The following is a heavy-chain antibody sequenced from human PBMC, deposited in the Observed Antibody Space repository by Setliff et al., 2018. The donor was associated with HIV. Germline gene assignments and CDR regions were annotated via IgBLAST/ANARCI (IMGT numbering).Heavy chain of an antibody. D-gene: IGHD3-3*01. Sequence: LSLTCAVYGGSLSGQYWSGHYWGWIRQPPGKGLEWIGEITHSGSTNYNPSLKSRVTISVEMSKKQFSLKLSSVTAADTAMYYCARGLGGYYSYFDYWGQGTLVTVSS. V-gene: IGHV4-34*01. CDR3: ARGLGGYYSYFDY. J-gene: IGHJ4*02. CDR1: GGSLSGQY. CDR2: ITHSGST.